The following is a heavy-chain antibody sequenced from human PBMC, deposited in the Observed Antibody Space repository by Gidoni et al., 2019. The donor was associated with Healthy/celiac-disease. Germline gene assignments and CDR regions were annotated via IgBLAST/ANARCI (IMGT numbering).Heavy chain of an antibody. CDR1: GFTFSSYS. Sequence: EVQLVESGGGLVQPGGSLRLSCAASGFTFSSYSMNWVRQAPGKGLVWVSYISSSSSTIYYADSVKGRFTISRDNAKNSLYLQMNSLRDEDTAVYYCAREVGYCTNGVCRYGMDVWGQGTTVTVSS. V-gene: IGHV3-48*02. D-gene: IGHD2-8*01. J-gene: IGHJ6*02. CDR2: ISSSSSTI. CDR3: AREVGYCTNGVCRYGMDV.